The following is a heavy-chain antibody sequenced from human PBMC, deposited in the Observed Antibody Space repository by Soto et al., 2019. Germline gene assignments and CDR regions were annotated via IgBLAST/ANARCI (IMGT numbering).Heavy chain of an antibody. CDR1: GFTFSTYS. V-gene: IGHV3-21*01. D-gene: IGHD3-10*01. J-gene: IGHJ3*02. CDR2: ISSSSSYI. CDR3: ARDRGGDLKAFEI. Sequence: EVQLVESGGGLVKPGGSLRLSCAASGFTFSTYSMNWVRQAPGKGLEWVSSISSSSSYIYYADSVQGRFTISRDNAKNPFYLQMNSLRAEDTAVKYCARDRGGDLKAFEIGGQGTMVTVCS.